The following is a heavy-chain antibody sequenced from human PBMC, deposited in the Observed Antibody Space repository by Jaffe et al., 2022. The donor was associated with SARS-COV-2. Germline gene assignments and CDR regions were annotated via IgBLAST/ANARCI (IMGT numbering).Heavy chain of an antibody. Sequence: EVQLVESGGDLVKPGGSLRLSCAASGFTFSDYNINWVRQAPGKGLEWVSSISSSSSYIFYTDSVKGRFTISRDNAKNSLYLQMNSLRAEDTAVYYCARVSAGTFDIWGLGTMVTVSS. CDR3: ARVSAGTFDI. D-gene: IGHD3-3*02. V-gene: IGHV3-21*01. CDR2: ISSSSSYI. J-gene: IGHJ3*02. CDR1: GFTFSDYN.